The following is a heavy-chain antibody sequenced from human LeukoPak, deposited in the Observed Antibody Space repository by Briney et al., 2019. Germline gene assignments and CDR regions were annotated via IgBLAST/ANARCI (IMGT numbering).Heavy chain of an antibody. J-gene: IGHJ4*02. CDR1: GGSISSYY. Sequence: SETLSLTCTVSGGSISSYYWSWIRQPPGNGLEWIGYIYYSGSTNYNPSLKSRVTISVDTSKNQFSLKLSSVTAADTAVYYCARAPWGSHYFDYWGQGTLVTVSS. D-gene: IGHD2-15*01. V-gene: IGHV4-59*01. CDR2: IYYSGST. CDR3: ARAPWGSHYFDY.